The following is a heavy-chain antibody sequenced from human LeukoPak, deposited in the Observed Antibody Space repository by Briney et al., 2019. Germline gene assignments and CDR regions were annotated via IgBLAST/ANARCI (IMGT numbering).Heavy chain of an antibody. D-gene: IGHD3/OR15-3a*01. CDR2: MNPNSGNT. J-gene: IGHJ5*02. CDR1: GYTFSNYD. CDR3: ARGRDWLRWFDP. Sequence: ASVKVSRKASGYTFSNYDINWVRQATGQGLEWLGWMNPNSGNTGYAQKFQGRLTITRDTSISTAYMELSSLTSDDTAVYYCARGRDWLRWFDPWGQGTLVTVSS. V-gene: IGHV1-8*03.